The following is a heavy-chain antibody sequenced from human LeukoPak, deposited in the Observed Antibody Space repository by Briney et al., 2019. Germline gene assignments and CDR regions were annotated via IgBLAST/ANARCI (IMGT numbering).Heavy chain of an antibody. Sequence: SETLSLTCAVYGGSFSGYYWSWIRQPPGKGLEWIGEINHSGSTNCNPSLKSRVTISVDTSKNQFSLRLSSVTAADTAVYYCARGRFLEWLFRSSANWFDPWGQGTLVTVSS. V-gene: IGHV4-34*01. J-gene: IGHJ5*02. CDR3: ARGRFLEWLFRSSANWFDP. D-gene: IGHD3-3*01. CDR2: INHSGST. CDR1: GGSFSGYY.